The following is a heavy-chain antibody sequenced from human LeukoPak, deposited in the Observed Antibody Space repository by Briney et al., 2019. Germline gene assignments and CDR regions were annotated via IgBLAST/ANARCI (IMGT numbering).Heavy chain of an antibody. CDR1: GGTFSSYA. J-gene: IGHJ3*02. D-gene: IGHD3-22*01. CDR2: IIPIFGTA. Sequence: SVKVSCKASGGTFSSYAISWVRQAPGQGLEWMGGIIPIFGTANYAQKFQGRVTITADESTSTAYMELSSLRSEDTAVYYCARDDEYYDSSGYSPNDAFDIWGQGTMVTVSS. CDR3: ARDDEYYDSSGYSPNDAFDI. V-gene: IGHV1-69*13.